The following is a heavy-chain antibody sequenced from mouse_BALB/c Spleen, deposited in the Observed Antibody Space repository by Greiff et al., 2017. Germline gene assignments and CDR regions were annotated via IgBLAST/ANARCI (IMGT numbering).Heavy chain of an antibody. CDR1: GFAFSRYD. D-gene: IGHD1-1*01. CDR2: ISSGGGST. Sequence: DVKLVESGGGLVKPGGSLKLSCAASGFAFSRYDMSWVRQTPEKRLEWVAYISSGGGSTYYPDTVKGRFTISRDNAKNTLYLQMSSLKSEDTAMHYCARRGYGHWYFDVWGAGTTVTVSS. J-gene: IGHJ1*01. CDR3: ARRGYGHWYFDV. V-gene: IGHV5-12-1*01.